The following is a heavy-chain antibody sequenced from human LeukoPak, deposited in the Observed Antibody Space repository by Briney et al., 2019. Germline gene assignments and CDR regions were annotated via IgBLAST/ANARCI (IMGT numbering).Heavy chain of an antibody. CDR1: GGSINSALYY. J-gene: IGHJ4*02. D-gene: IGHD3-9*01. V-gene: IGHV4-39*02. CDR3: TRESLRSFDWLPDV. CDR2: VSHDGIT. Sequence: SETLSLTCTVSGGSINSALYYWAWIRQTPEQQLEWIGSVSHDGITKYSPSLGGRVSLSADTSKNAFFMEVHSVTAADSAIYYCTRESLRSFDWLPDVWGQGILVSVSS.